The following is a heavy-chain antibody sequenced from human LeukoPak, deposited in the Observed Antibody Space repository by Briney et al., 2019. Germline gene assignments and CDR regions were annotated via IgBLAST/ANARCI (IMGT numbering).Heavy chain of an antibody. CDR3: ARASILYYFDC. V-gene: IGHV4-59*08. D-gene: IGHD2/OR15-2a*01. Sequence: PSETLSLTCTVSGGSISSYYWSWIRQPPGKELEWIGYIYYTGSTSYNPSLRSRVTISVDTSKNQFSLNLSSVTAADTAVYYCARASILYYFDCWGQGTLVTVSS. J-gene: IGHJ4*02. CDR2: IYYTGST. CDR1: GGSISSYY.